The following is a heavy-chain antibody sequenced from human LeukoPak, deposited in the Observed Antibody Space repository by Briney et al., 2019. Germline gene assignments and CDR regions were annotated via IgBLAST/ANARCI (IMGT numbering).Heavy chain of an antibody. CDR1: GGTFNTYA. CDR2: IIPILGMT. CDR3: ARALWGDGYSYGYGDY. D-gene: IGHD5-18*01. J-gene: IGHJ4*02. Sequence: SVKVSCKASGGTFNTYAISWVRQAPGQGLEWMGRIIPILGMTNYAQKFQGRVTITADRSTTTAYMELSSLRSEDTAVYYCARALWGDGYSYGYGDYWGQGTLVTVSS. V-gene: IGHV1-69*10.